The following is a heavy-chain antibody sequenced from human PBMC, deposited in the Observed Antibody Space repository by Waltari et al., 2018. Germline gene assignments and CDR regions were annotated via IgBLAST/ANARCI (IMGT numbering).Heavy chain of an antibody. V-gene: IGHV4-34*04. Sequence: QVQFQQWGATLLKPSETLSLTCTVYGASFNDYFWVWIRKAPGKGLEWIGEINNSGNTNNKSSLKGRATISVDTSKSQFSLTLRSVTAADTAVYYCARAAAVVRRAVDSGGQGALVTVAS. J-gene: IGHJ4*02. CDR2: INNSGNT. CDR3: ARAAAVVRRAVDS. D-gene: IGHD3-10*01. CDR1: GASFNDYF.